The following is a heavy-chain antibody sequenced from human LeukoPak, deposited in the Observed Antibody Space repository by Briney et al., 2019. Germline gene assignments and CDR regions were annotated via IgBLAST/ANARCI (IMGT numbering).Heavy chain of an antibody. V-gene: IGHV3-74*01. J-gene: IGHJ4*02. CDR2: INSDGSST. D-gene: IGHD6-13*01. Sequence: PGGSLRLSCAASGFTFSSYWMHWVRQAPGKGLVWVSRINSDGSSTSYADSVKGRFTISRDNAKNTLYLQMNSLRAEDTAVYYCARVKGIAAAGYWGQGTLVTVSS. CDR1: GFTFSSYW. CDR3: ARVKGIAAAGY.